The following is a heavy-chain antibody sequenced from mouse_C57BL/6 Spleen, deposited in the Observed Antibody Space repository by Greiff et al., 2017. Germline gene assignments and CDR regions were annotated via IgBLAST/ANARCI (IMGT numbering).Heavy chain of an antibody. Sequence: QVHVKQSGAELVRPGTSVKLSCKASGYTFTSYWMHWVKQRPGQGLEWIGVIDPSDSYTNYNQKFKGKATLTVDTSSSTAYMQLSSLTSEDSAVYYCARLYDGYSAWFAYWGQGTLVTVAA. V-gene: IGHV1-59*01. CDR3: ARLYDGYSAWFAY. J-gene: IGHJ3*01. CDR1: GYTFTSYW. D-gene: IGHD2-3*01. CDR2: IDPSDSYT.